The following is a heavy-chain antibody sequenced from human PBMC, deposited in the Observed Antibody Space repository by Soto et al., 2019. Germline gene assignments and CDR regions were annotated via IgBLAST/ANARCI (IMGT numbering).Heavy chain of an antibody. D-gene: IGHD3-3*01. V-gene: IGHV4-34*01. CDR2: INHRGRT. J-gene: IGHJ4*02. Sequence: WTWIRQPPGKGLEWIGEINHRGRTKYNPSLKSRVTISVDTSKNQFSLNLNCVTAADTAVYYCARGQDFWSGYPFDYWCQGILVTVSS. CDR3: ARGQDFWSGYPFDY.